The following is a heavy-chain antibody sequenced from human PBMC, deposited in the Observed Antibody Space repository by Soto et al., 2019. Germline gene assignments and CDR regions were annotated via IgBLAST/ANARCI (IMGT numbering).Heavy chain of an antibody. V-gene: IGHV4-61*01. CDR2: IYYSVST. Sequence: TLSLTCTVSGGSVSSGSYYWSWIRQPPGKGLEWIGYIYYSVSTNYNPSLKSRVTISVDTSKNQFSLKLSSVTAADTAVYYCARHSPPMYDILTGTTLDPYYGMDVWGQGTTVTVSS. CDR1: GGSVSSGSYY. J-gene: IGHJ6*02. D-gene: IGHD3-9*01. CDR3: ARHSPPMYDILTGTTLDPYYGMDV.